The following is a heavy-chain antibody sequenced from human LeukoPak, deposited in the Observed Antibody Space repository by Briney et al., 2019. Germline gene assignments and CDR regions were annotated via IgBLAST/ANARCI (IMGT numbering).Heavy chain of an antibody. CDR2: IRYDGSNK. J-gene: IGHJ6*03. CDR1: GFTFSSYG. V-gene: IGHV3-30*02. Sequence: PGGSLRLSCAASGFTFSSYGMHWVRQAPGKGLEWVAFIRYDGSNKYYADSVKGRFTISRDNSKNMLYLQMNSLRAEDTAVYYCAKDPAFVPYYYDSSGYYMDVWGKGTTVTISS. CDR3: AKDPAFVPYYYDSSGYYMDV. D-gene: IGHD3-22*01.